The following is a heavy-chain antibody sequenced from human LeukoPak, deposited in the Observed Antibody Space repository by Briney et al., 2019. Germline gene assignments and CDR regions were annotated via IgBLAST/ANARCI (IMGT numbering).Heavy chain of an antibody. CDR2: INSDGSSA. CDR3: ARGSPDY. V-gene: IGHV3-74*01. Sequence: GGSLRLSCAASGFTFSTSWMHWVRQAPGKGLVWVSRINSDGSSASYADSVQGRFTISRDNAKNALYLQMNSLRTEDTAVYYCARGSPDYWGRGTLVTVSS. D-gene: IGHD2-15*01. CDR1: GFTFSTSW. J-gene: IGHJ4*02.